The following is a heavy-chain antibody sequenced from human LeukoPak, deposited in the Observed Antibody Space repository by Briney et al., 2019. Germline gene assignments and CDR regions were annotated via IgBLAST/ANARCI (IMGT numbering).Heavy chain of an antibody. CDR1: GFTFSSYG. D-gene: IGHD3-10*01. V-gene: IGHV3-33*01. J-gene: IGHJ4*02. Sequence: PGGSLRLSCAASGFTFSSYGMHWVCQAPGKGLEWVAVIWYDGSNKYYADSVKGRFTISRDNSKNTLYLQMNSLRAEDTAVYYCAREILWFGESRGFDYWGQGTLVTVSS. CDR3: AREILWFGESRGFDY. CDR2: IWYDGSNK.